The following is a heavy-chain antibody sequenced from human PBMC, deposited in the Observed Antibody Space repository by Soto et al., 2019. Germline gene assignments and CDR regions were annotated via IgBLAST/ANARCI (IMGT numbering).Heavy chain of an antibody. V-gene: IGHV3-21*01. Sequence: GGSLRLSCAASGFTFSSYSMNWVRQAPGKGLEWVSSISSSSSYIYYADSVKGRFTISRDNAKNSLYLQMNSLRAGDTAVYYCASARGGSSWYSDYWGQGTLVTVSS. J-gene: IGHJ4*02. CDR2: ISSSSSYI. D-gene: IGHD6-13*01. CDR3: ASARGGSSWYSDY. CDR1: GFTFSSYS.